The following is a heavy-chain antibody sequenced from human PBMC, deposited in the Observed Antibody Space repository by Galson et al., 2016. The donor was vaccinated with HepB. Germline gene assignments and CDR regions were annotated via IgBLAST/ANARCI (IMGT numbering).Heavy chain of an antibody. D-gene: IGHD2-8*02. CDR1: GYFFDTYW. Sequence: QSGAEVKKPGESLKISCKVSGYFFDTYWIGWVRQMPGKGLEWVGIIYPGDSDLRYSPSFQGKVSISADRSISTAYLQWNSLKASDTAIYYCARHFCAGGACLDYWGQGTLVTVSS. J-gene: IGHJ4*02. V-gene: IGHV5-51*01. CDR3: ARHFCAGGACLDY. CDR2: IYPGDSDL.